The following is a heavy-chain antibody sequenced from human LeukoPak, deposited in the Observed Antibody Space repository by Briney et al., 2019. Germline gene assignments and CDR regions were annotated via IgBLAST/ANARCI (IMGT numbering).Heavy chain of an antibody. V-gene: IGHV5-51*01. Sequence: GESLKISCKGFGYSFTSYWIGWVRQMSGKGLEWMGMIYPGDSDTRYSPSFQGQVTISADKSISTAYLQWSSLKASDTAIYYCAMARDAYNWGSHYWGQGTLVTVSS. D-gene: IGHD5-24*01. J-gene: IGHJ4*02. CDR2: IYPGDSDT. CDR1: GYSFTSYW. CDR3: AMARDAYNWGSHY.